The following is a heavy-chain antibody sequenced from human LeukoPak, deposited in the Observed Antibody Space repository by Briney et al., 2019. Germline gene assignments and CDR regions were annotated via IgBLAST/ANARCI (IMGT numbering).Heavy chain of an antibody. Sequence: GGSLRLSCAASGFTFSSYEMNWVRQAPGKGLEWVSYISSSGSTIYYADSVKGRFTISRDNAKNSLYLQMNGLRAEDTAVYYCARSSDCGGDCYSHYYYYGMDVWGQGTTVTVSS. CDR1: GFTFSSYE. D-gene: IGHD2-21*02. CDR2: ISSSGSTI. V-gene: IGHV3-48*03. CDR3: ARSSDCGGDCYSHYYYYGMDV. J-gene: IGHJ6*02.